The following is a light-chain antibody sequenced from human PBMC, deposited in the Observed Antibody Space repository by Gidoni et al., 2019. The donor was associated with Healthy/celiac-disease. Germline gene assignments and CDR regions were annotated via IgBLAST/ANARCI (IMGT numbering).Light chain of an antibody. V-gene: IGKV1-39*01. CDR3: QQSYSNPYT. CDR2: AAS. CDR1: QSISIY. J-gene: IGKJ2*01. Sequence: DIPMTQSPSSLSASVGDRVTITCRASQSISIYLNWYQQKPGKAPKLLIYAASSLQSGVPSRFSGSGSGTDFTLTISSLQPEDFATYYCQQSYSNPYTFGQGTKLEIK.